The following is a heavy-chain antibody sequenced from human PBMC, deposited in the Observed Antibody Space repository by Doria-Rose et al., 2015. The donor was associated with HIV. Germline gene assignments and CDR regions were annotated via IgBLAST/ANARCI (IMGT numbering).Heavy chain of an antibody. CDR1: GVSLSSPGMG. Sequence: SGPVLVKPTETLTLTCTVSGVSLSSPGMGVSWIRQPPGKALEWLAHTFSDDESSYKTSLKSRLTISRGTSKSQVVLTMTDMDPVDTATYYCARIKSSRWYHKYYFDFWGQGTLVIVSA. J-gene: IGHJ4*02. V-gene: IGHV2-26*01. CDR3: ARIKSSRWYHKYYFDF. D-gene: IGHD6-13*01. CDR2: TFSDDES.